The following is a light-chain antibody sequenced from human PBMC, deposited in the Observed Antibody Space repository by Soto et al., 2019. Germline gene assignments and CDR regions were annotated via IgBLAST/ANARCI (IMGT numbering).Light chain of an antibody. J-gene: IGLJ2*01. CDR2: EVS. CDR1: SSDVGGYNY. CDR3: SSYTSSSTPVV. Sequence: QSALTQPRSVSGSPGQSVTISCTGTSSDVGGYNYVSWYQQYPGKAPKLLIYEVSNRPSGVSYRFSGSKSGNTASLTISGLQAEDEANYYCSSYTSSSTPVVFGGGTKLTVL. V-gene: IGLV2-14*01.